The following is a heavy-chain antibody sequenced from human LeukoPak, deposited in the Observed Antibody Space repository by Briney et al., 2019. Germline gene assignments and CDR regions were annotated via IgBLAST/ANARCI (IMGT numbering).Heavy chain of an antibody. CDR3: ARGSHYDFWSGYPDY. Sequence: TSETLSLTCAVSGGSFTGHYWSWIRQPPGKALEWIGYVYSSGTTTYNPSLESRVTISLDTSGKQVSLILTSVTAADTAVYYCARGSHYDFWSGYPDYWGQGTLVTVSS. CDR1: GGSFTGHY. CDR2: VYSSGTT. D-gene: IGHD3-3*01. J-gene: IGHJ4*02. V-gene: IGHV4-59*11.